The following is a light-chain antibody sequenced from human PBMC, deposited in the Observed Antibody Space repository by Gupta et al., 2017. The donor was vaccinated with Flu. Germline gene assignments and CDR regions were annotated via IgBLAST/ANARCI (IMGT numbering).Light chain of an antibody. CDR2: GAS. Sequence: DIQMTQSPSFMSASVGDRVTITCRASPYIDNWLGWYQQKPGKPPKLLIYGASTLRGEVPSRFSGSGSGTEFSLTITSLQSEDFATYYCQQADSFPRTFGQGTKVDIK. V-gene: IGKV1-12*01. CDR3: QQADSFPRT. CDR1: PYIDNW. J-gene: IGKJ1*01.